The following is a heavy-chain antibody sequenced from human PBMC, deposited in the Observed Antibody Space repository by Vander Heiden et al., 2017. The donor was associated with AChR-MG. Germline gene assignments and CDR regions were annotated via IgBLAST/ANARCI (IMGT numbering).Heavy chain of an antibody. J-gene: IGHJ5*02. CDR1: GFTFSRSA. D-gene: IGHD5-12*01. Sequence: EVQLLESGGGLIQPGGSLRLSCAASGFTFSRSAMTWVRQAPGKGLEWVSGISGRDGTSFYADSVRGRFTISRDNSKSTLFLQMNSLSADDSAIYFCAKDSAASGYPLHSWGQGTLVTVSS. V-gene: IGHV3-23*01. CDR3: AKDSAASGYPLHS. CDR2: ISGRDGTS.